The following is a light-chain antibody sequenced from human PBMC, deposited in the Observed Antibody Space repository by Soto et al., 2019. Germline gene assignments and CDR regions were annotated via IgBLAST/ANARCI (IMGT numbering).Light chain of an antibody. CDR3: SAYTVSRTYV. Sequence: QSALTQPASVSGSPGQSITISCTGTSSDVGAYNFVSWHQQHPGKAPKLMIYNVYDRPSGISYRFSGSKSGNTASLTISGLQGEDEAHYYRSAYTVSRTYVFGTGTKVTVL. V-gene: IGLV2-14*03. CDR1: SSDVGAYNF. CDR2: NVY. J-gene: IGLJ1*01.